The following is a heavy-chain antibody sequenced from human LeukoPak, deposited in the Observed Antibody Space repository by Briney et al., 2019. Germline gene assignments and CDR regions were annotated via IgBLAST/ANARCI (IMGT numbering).Heavy chain of an antibody. CDR1: GFTFGDYA. CDR2: IRSKAYGGTT. D-gene: IGHD6-13*01. V-gene: IGHV3-49*04. Sequence: PGRSLRLSCTASGFTFGDYAMSWVRQAPGKGLEWVGFIRSKAYGGTTEYAASVKGRFTISRDDSKNTLYLQMNSLKTEDTAVYYCTTIRPGTGWFDPWGQGTLVTVSS. J-gene: IGHJ5*02. CDR3: TTIRPGTGWFDP.